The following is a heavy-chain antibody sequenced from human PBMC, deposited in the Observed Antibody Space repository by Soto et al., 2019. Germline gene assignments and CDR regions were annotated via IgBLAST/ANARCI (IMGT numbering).Heavy chain of an antibody. Sequence: QVQLVESGGGVVQPGRSLRLSCAASGFSFSSYSMHWVRQAPGKGLEWVASISYLGAHTLHADSVKGRFIISRDNSKNALYLQMNSLRAEDTAVYYCAKVHCLTTSCGWNDAFDIWGQGTMVTVSS. V-gene: IGHV3-30*18. J-gene: IGHJ3*02. CDR1: GFSFSSYS. CDR3: AKVHCLTTSCGWNDAFDI. D-gene: IGHD2-2*01. CDR2: ISYLGAHT.